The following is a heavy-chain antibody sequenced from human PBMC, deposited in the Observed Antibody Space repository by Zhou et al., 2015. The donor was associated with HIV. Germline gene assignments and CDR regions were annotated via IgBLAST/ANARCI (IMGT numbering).Heavy chain of an antibody. J-gene: IGHJ4*02. D-gene: IGHD3-9*01. CDR2: INPNSGGT. Sequence: QVQLVQSGAEVKKPGASVKVSCKASGYTFTGYYMHWVRQAPGQGLEWMGWINPNSGGTNYAQKFQGRVTMTRDTSISTAYMELSRLRSDDTAVYYCARVRPLNLYYDILTGYSPFFDYWGQGTLVTVSS. V-gene: IGHV1-2*02. CDR1: GYTFTGYY. CDR3: ARVRPLNLYYDILTGYSPFFDY.